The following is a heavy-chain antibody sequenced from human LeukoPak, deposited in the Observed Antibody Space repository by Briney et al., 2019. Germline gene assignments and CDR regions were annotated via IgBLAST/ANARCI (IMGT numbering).Heavy chain of an antibody. CDR1: GFTFSGSA. V-gene: IGHV3-73*01. J-gene: IGHJ1*01. D-gene: IGHD2-15*01. CDR2: IRSKASNYAT. CDR3: SVXYCXGXXCXXF. Sequence: SXAAXGFTFSGSAMHWVRQASGKGLEWVGRIRSKASNYATAYAASVKGRFTISRDDSKNTAYLQMNSLKNEETAEXXXSVXYCXGXXCXXFWGQGTLVPVSS.